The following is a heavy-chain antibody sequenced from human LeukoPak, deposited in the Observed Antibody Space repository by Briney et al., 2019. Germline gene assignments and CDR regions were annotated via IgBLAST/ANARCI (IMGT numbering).Heavy chain of an antibody. Sequence: GGSLRLSCAASGFTFSSYSMNWVRQAPGKGLEWVSSISSSSSYMYYADSVKGRFTISRDNAKNSLYLQMNSLRAEDTAVYYCARGLRLAAASDAFDIWGQGTMVTVSS. D-gene: IGHD6-13*01. CDR1: GFTFSSYS. J-gene: IGHJ3*02. CDR3: ARGLRLAAASDAFDI. V-gene: IGHV3-21*01. CDR2: ISSSSSYM.